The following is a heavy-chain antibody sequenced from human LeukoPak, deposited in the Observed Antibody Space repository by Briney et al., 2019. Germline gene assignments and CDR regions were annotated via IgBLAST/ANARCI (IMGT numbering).Heavy chain of an antibody. Sequence: GASVKVSCKVSGYTLTELSMHWVRQAPGKGLEWMGGVDPEDGETIYAQKFQGRVTMTEDTSTDTAYMELSSLRSEDTAEYYCATESPVWSGYPFDYWGQGTLVTVSS. CDR1: GYTLTELS. J-gene: IGHJ4*02. V-gene: IGHV1-24*01. CDR2: VDPEDGET. D-gene: IGHD3-3*01. CDR3: ATESPVWSGYPFDY.